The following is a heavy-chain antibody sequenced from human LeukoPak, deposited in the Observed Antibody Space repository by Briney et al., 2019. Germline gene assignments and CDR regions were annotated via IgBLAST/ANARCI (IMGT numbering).Heavy chain of an antibody. J-gene: IGHJ3*02. CDR3: ARDRSKVTAYDDALDI. D-gene: IGHD2-21*02. CDR1: GFSFGSYE. Sequence: GGSLRLSCVGSGFSFGSYEVNWVRQAPGKGLEWVSYISDIGTTTHYADSVKGRFTIFRDNAKNSVYLLMDSLMAEDTAIYYCARDRSKVTAYDDALDIWGQGTMVTVSS. V-gene: IGHV3-48*03. CDR2: ISDIGTTT.